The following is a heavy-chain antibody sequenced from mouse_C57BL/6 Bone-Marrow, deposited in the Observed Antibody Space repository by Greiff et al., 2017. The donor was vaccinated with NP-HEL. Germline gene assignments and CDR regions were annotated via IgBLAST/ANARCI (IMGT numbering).Heavy chain of an antibody. V-gene: IGHV1-72*01. Sequence: VQLQQPGAELVKPGASVKLSCKASGYTFTSYLMHWVQQRPGRGLEWIGRIDPNSEGTKYNEQFKRKATLTVDKPSSTAYMQLNSLTSEDSAVYYCARYYYGSSSFDYWGQGTTLTVSS. D-gene: IGHD1-1*01. CDR1: GYTFTSYL. J-gene: IGHJ2*01. CDR2: IDPNSEGT. CDR3: ARYYYGSSSFDY.